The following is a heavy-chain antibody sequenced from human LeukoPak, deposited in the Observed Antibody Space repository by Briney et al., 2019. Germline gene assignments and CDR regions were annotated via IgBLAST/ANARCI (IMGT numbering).Heavy chain of an antibody. J-gene: IGHJ4*02. D-gene: IGHD3-10*02. V-gene: IGHV5-51*01. CDR3: VRGKCSGTYYGFDY. CDR1: GYTFTKFW. CDR2: IYPDDSDT. Sequence: GESLKISCKTSGYTFTKFWVGWVRQTPGKGLEWLGMIYPDDSDTRYSPSFQGQVTMSVDKSINTVYLHWSSLKASDTAIYYCVRGKCSGTYYGFDYWGQGTVVSVVS.